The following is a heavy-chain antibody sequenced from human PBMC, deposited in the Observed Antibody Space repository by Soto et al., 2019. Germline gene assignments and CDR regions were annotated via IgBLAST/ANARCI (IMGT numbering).Heavy chain of an antibody. CDR2: FDPEDGET. D-gene: IGHD3-10*01. V-gene: IGHV1-24*01. Sequence: ASVKVSSKVSGYTLTELSMHWVRQAPGKGLEWMGGFDPEDGETIYAQKFQGRVTMTEDTSTDTAYMVLSSLSSEDTSVYYCATDRGPVYYGSGGYYKRAGYYYCMDVWGQGTTVTFSS. CDR1: GYTLTELS. CDR3: ATDRGPVYYGSGGYYKRAGYYYCMDV. J-gene: IGHJ6*02.